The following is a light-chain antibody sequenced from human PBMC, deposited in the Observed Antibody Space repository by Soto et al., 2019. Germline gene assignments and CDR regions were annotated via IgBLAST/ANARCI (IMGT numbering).Light chain of an antibody. J-gene: IGLJ1*01. CDR3: SSYTSGSNYV. CDR1: SSDVGGYNY. Sequence: QSALTQPASVSGSPGQSITISCTGTSSDVGGYNYVSWYQQHPGKAPKLMIYEVSNRPSGVSNRFSGSKSGNTASLTISGLLAEDEADYYCSSYTSGSNYVFGTGTKLTVL. V-gene: IGLV2-14*01. CDR2: EVS.